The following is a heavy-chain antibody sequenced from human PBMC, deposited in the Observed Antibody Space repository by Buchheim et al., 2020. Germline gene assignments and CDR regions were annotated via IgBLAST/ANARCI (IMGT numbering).Heavy chain of an antibody. D-gene: IGHD3-10*01. J-gene: IGHJ4*02. CDR2: IKQDGSEK. Sequence: EVQLVESGGGLVQPGGSLRLSCAASGFTFSPYWVSWVRQAPGKGLEWVANIKQDGSEKYYVGSVKGRFTISRDNAKNSLYLQMNSLRAEDTAVYYCARERYYGSGSPFDYWGQGTL. CDR3: ARERYYGSGSPFDY. CDR1: GFTFSPYW. V-gene: IGHV3-7*03.